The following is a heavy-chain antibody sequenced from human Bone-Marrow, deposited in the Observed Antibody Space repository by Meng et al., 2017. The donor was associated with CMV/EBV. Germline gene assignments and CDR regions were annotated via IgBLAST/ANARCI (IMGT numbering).Heavy chain of an antibody. CDR2: IKQDGSEK. CDR1: GFTFSSYW. Sequence: GGSLRLSCAASGFTFSSYWMSWVRQAPGKGLEWVANIKQDGSEKYYVDSVKGRFTISRDNAKNSLYLQMNSLRAEDTAVYYCARHDSTNLYYFDYWGQRTLVTVSS. J-gene: IGHJ4*02. CDR3: ARHDSTNLYYFDY. V-gene: IGHV3-7*03. D-gene: IGHD3-22*01.